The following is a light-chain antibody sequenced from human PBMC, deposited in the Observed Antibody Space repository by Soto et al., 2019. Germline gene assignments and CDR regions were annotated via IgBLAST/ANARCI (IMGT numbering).Light chain of an antibody. J-gene: IGKJ5*01. CDR1: QTISSW. Sequence: IQMTQSPSTLSGSVGDRVTITCRASQTISSWLAWYQQKPGRAPKLLIYDASNLEAGVPSRFRGSGSGTDFTFTISRLQPEDIATYYCQQYENLPTFGQGTRLEI. CDR2: DAS. CDR3: QQYENLPT. V-gene: IGKV1-33*01.